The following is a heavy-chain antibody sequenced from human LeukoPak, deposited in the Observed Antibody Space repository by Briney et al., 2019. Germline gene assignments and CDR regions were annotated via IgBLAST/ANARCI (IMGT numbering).Heavy chain of an antibody. CDR2: FDPEDGET. CDR1: GYTLTELS. J-gene: IGHJ4*02. D-gene: IGHD1-26*01. V-gene: IGHV1-24*01. Sequence: ASVEVSCKVSGYTLTELSMHWVRQAPGKGLEWMGGFDPEDGETIYAQKFQGRVTMTEDTSTDTAYMELSSLRSEDTAVYYCATDVATTLTGWCFDYWGQGTLVTVSS. CDR3: ATDVATTLTGWCFDY.